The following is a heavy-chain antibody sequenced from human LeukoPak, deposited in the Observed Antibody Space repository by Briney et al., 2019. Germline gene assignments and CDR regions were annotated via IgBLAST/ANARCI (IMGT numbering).Heavy chain of an antibody. J-gene: IGHJ4*02. CDR3: AREDGGAGDPYYFDY. D-gene: IGHD4-23*01. CDR1: GDSVSSNSAA. CDR2: TYYRSKWFK. Sequence: SQTLSLNCAISGDSVSSNSAAWNWIRQSPSRGLEWLGRTYYRSKWFKDYEVSVKSRITINPDTSKNQFSLQLNSVTPEDTAVYYCAREDGGAGDPYYFDYWGQGTLVTVSS. V-gene: IGHV6-1*01.